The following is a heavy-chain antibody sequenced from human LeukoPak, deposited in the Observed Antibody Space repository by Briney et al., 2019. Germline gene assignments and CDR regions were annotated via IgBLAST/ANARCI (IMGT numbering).Heavy chain of an antibody. D-gene: IGHD3-22*01. Sequence: GGSLRLSCAASGFTFSSYAMSWVRQAPGKGLEWVSGISGSGDNTYYADSVKGRFTISRDNSKNTLYVQVNSLGTEDTAAYYCAKGSYNDSSGSFYFDYWGQGTLVTVSS. CDR1: GFTFSSYA. V-gene: IGHV3-23*01. J-gene: IGHJ4*02. CDR2: ISGSGDNT. CDR3: AKGSYNDSSGSFYFDY.